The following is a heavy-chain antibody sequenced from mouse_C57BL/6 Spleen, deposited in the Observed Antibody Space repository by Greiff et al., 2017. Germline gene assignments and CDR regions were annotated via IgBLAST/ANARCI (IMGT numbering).Heavy chain of an antibody. CDR3: ARWEDYYGSSYGGYAMDY. Sequence: EVQLQQSGPELVKPGASVKISCKASGYTFTDYYMNWVKQSHGKSLEWIGDINPNNGGTSYNQKFKGKATLTVDKSSSTAYMELRSLTSEDSAVYYCARWEDYYGSSYGGYAMDYWGQGTSVTVSS. D-gene: IGHD1-1*01. CDR1: GYTFTDYY. CDR2: INPNNGGT. V-gene: IGHV1-26*01. J-gene: IGHJ4*01.